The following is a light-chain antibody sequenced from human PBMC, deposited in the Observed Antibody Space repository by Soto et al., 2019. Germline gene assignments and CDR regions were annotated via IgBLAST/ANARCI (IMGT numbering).Light chain of an antibody. Sequence: DIQMTQSPSSLSASVGDRVSITCRASQSISSYLNWYQQKPWKAPKLLIYAASSLQSGVPPRFSGSGSGTDFTLTISSLQPEDFATYYCQQNYSTPRTFGQGTKLEIK. V-gene: IGKV1-39*01. CDR1: QSISSY. CDR2: AAS. J-gene: IGKJ2*01. CDR3: QQNYSTPRT.